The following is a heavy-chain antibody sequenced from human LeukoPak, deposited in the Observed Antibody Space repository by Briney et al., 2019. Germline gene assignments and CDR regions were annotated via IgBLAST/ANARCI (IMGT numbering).Heavy chain of an antibody. CDR1: GGSISIRDYY. D-gene: IGHD6-13*01. CDR2: IYYSGST. J-gene: IGHJ4*02. V-gene: IGHV4-30-4*08. Sequence: PSETLSLTWTVSGGSISIRDYYWSWIRQPPGKGLEWIGCIYYSGSTYYNPSLKSRVTILVDTSKNQFSLNLSSVTAADTAVYYCARVAGAAATPWDWGQGALVTVSS. CDR3: ARVAGAAATPWD.